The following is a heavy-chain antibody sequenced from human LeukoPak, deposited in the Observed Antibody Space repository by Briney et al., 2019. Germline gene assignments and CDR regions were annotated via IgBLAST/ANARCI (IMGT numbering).Heavy chain of an antibody. V-gene: IGHV1-18*01. J-gene: IGHJ6*03. CDR3: ARLFQGYCSSTSCYTAYYYYYYMDV. Sequence: ASVKVSCKASGYTFTSYGISWVRQAPGQGLEWMGWVSAYNGKTNYAQKLQGRVTMTTDTSTSTAYMELRSLRSDDTAVYYCARLFQGYCSSTSCYTAYYYYYYMDVWGKGTTVTVSS. CDR1: GYTFTSYG. CDR2: VSAYNGKT. D-gene: IGHD2-2*02.